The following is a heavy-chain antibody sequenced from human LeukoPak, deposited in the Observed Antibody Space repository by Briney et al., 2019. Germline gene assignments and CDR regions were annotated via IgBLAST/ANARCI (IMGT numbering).Heavy chain of an antibody. CDR3: AKSSGMVRGAFDI. CDR1: GFTFSSYG. Sequence: GGSLRLSCAASGFTFSSYGMHWVRQAPGKGLEWVAFIRYDGSNKYYADSVKGRFTISRDNSKNTLYLQMSSLRAEDTAVYYCAKSSGMVRGAFDIWGQGTLVTVSS. V-gene: IGHV3-30*02. D-gene: IGHD3-10*01. J-gene: IGHJ4*02. CDR2: IRYDGSNK.